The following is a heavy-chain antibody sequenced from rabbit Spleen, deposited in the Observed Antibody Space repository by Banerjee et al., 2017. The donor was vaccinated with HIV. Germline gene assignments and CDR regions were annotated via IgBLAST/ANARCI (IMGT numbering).Heavy chain of an antibody. D-gene: IGHD1-1*01. V-gene: IGHV1S40*01. CDR3: ARDTATSFSTYGMDL. Sequence: QSLEESGGDLVKPGASLTLTCTASGFSFSSSYYMCWVRQAPGKGLEWIGYIDPVFGSTYYASWAKGRFTISKASSTTVTLQMTSLTAADTATYFCARDTATSFSTYGMDLWGPGTLVTVS. CDR2: IDPVFGST. J-gene: IGHJ6*01. CDR1: GFSFSSSYY.